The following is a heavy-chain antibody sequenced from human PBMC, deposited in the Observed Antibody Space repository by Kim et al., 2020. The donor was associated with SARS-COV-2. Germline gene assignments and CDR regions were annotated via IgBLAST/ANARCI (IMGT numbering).Heavy chain of an antibody. Sequence: LSLTCAASGVTFDSSAMNWVRQAPGKGLEWVAVISYDGRNKDYADSVKGRFTISRDNSKSTLHLQMNSLRVEDTAVYYCARGNYYESVSLSDYYNGMDVWGQGTTVTVSS. CDR1: GVTFDSSA. CDR3: ARGNYYESVSLSDYYNGMDV. V-gene: IGHV3-30*04. D-gene: IGHD3-10*01. J-gene: IGHJ6*02. CDR2: ISYDGRNK.